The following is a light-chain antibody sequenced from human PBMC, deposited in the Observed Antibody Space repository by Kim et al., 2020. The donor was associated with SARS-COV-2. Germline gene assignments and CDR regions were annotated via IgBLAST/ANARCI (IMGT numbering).Light chain of an antibody. Sequence: SASVGDRVTITCRACQSISSWLAWYQQKPGKAPKLLIYDASSLESGVPSRFSGSGSGTEFTLTISSLQPDDFATYYCQQYNSYSPTFGGGTKVEI. CDR3: QQYNSYSPT. J-gene: IGKJ4*01. CDR1: QSISSW. CDR2: DAS. V-gene: IGKV1-5*01.